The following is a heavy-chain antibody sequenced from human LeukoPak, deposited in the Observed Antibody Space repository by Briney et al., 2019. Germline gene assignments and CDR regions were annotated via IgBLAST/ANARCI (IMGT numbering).Heavy chain of an antibody. J-gene: IGHJ3*02. CDR1: GGCFTTHY. CDR2: NYSGGST. D-gene: IGHD6-6*01. V-gene: IGHV4-4*07. Sequence: PSETLSLTCTVSGGCFTTHYWNWFRQPAGKGLEWIGRNYSGGSTNYKSSLKSRVIMSIDTSKRQLSLKLSSVTAADTAIYYCARDIGLDYSSSSFASDIWGPGTLVIVSS. CDR3: ARDIGLDYSSSSFASDI.